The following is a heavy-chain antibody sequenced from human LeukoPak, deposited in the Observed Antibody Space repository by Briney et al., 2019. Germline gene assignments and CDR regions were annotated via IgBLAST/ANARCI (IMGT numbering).Heavy chain of an antibody. Sequence: APVKVSCKVSGYTLTELSMHWVRQAPGKGLEWMGGFDPEDGETIYAQKFQGRVTMTEDTSTDTAYMELSSLRSEDTAVYYCATSVQLWTNFDYWGQGTLVTVSS. CDR2: FDPEDGET. D-gene: IGHD5-18*01. CDR1: GYTLTELS. V-gene: IGHV1-24*01. J-gene: IGHJ4*02. CDR3: ATSVQLWTNFDY.